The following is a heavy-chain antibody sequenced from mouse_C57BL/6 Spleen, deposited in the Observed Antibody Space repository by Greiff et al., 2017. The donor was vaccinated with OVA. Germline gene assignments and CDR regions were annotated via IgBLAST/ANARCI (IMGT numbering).Heavy chain of an antibody. V-gene: IGHV1-50*01. D-gene: IGHD2-1*01. CDR2: IDPSDSYT. J-gene: IGHJ2*01. Sequence: QVQLQQSGAELVKPGASVKLSCKASGYTFTSYWMQWVKQRPGQGLEWIGEIDPSDSYTNYNQKFKGKATLTVDTSSSTAYMQLSSLTSEDSAVYYCARRGGNRFDHWGQGTTLTVSS. CDR1: GYTFTSYW. CDR3: ARRGGNRFDH.